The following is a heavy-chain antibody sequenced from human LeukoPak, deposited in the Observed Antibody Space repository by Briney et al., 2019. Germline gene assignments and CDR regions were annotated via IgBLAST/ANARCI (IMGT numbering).Heavy chain of an antibody. CDR1: GGSISSYY. Sequence: SETLSLTCTVSGGSISSYYWSWIRQPPGKGLEWIGYIYYSGSTNYNPSLKSRVTISVDTSKNQFSLKLGSVTAADTAVYYCARGLLNYDFWSGFDPWGQGTLVTVSS. D-gene: IGHD3-3*01. J-gene: IGHJ5*02. CDR2: IYYSGST. V-gene: IGHV4-59*01. CDR3: ARGLLNYDFWSGFDP.